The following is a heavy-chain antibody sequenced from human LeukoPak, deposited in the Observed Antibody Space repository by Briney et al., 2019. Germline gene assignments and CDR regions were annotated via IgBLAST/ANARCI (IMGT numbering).Heavy chain of an antibody. Sequence: GGSLRLSCAASGFTFSSDAMSWVRQAPGKGVEWVSAISGSGGRTYYADSVKGRFTISRDNSKNTLYLQMNSLRAEDTAVYYGAKEDSSNPLGSFDYWGQGTLVTVSS. J-gene: IGHJ4*02. V-gene: IGHV3-23*01. D-gene: IGHD6-19*01. CDR2: ISGSGGRT. CDR3: AKEDSSNPLGSFDY. CDR1: GFTFSSDA.